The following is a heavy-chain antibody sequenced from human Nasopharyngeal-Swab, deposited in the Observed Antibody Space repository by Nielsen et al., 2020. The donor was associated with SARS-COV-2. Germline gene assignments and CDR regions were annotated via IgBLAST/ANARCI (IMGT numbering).Heavy chain of an antibody. J-gene: IGHJ4*02. V-gene: IGHV3-23*01. Sequence: GGSLRLSCAASGFTFSSCAMSWVRQAPGKGLEWVSAISGSGGSTYYADSVKGRFTISRDNSKNTLYLQMNSLRAEDTAVYYCAKVSWEWELLRWYFDYWGQGTLVTVSS. CDR2: ISGSGGST. D-gene: IGHD1-26*01. CDR1: GFTFSSCA. CDR3: AKVSWEWELLRWYFDY.